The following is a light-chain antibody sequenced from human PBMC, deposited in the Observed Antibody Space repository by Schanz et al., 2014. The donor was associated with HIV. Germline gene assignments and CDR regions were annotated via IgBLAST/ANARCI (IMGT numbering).Light chain of an antibody. Sequence: DIQLTQSPALLSASVGDRVTITCRASQVISNSLAWYQQRPGKAPKVLIYAASTLQRGVPSRFSGSGAGTXFTLTIRSLQPDDFATYYCQQYYSSSWTFGQGTNVEVK. CDR3: QQYYSSSWT. CDR1: QVISNS. V-gene: IGKV1-9*01. CDR2: AAS. J-gene: IGKJ1*01.